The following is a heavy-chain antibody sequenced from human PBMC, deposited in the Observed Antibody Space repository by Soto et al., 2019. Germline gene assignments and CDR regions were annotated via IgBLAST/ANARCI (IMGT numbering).Heavy chain of an antibody. CDR2: IDPSDSYT. CDR1: GYSFTSYW. D-gene: IGHD3-3*01. V-gene: IGHV5-10-1*01. Sequence: PGESLKISCKGSGYSFTSYWISWVRQMPGKGLEWMGRIDPSDSYTNYSPSFQGHVTISADKSISTAYLQWSSLKASDTAMYYCAIDHDFWSGYFSTNYYGMDVWGQGTTVTVSS. J-gene: IGHJ6*02. CDR3: AIDHDFWSGYFSTNYYGMDV.